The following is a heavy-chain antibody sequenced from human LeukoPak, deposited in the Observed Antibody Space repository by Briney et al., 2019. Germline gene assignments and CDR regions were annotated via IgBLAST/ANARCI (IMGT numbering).Heavy chain of an antibody. CDR2: INHSGST. Sequence: SETLSLTCAVYGGSFSGYYWSWLRQPPGKGLEWIGEINHSGSTNYNPSLKSRVTISVDTSKNQFSLKLSSVTAADTAVYYCARAWQEWHYYDSSGYYYLNWFDPWGQGTLVTVSS. CDR3: ARAWQEWHYYDSSGYYYLNWFDP. CDR1: GGSFSGYY. D-gene: IGHD3-22*01. J-gene: IGHJ5*02. V-gene: IGHV4-34*01.